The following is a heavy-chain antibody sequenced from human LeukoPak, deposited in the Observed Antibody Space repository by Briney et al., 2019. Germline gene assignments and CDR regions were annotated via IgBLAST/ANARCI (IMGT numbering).Heavy chain of an antibody. V-gene: IGHV3-23*01. CDR3: AKARAGDITAAFNY. Sequence: GGSLRLSCAASGFAFSSFAMSWVRQAPGKGLEWVSGISGSGASTYYADSVKGRFTISRDNSQNTLYLQMNSLRAEDTAVYYCAKARAGDITAAFNYWGQGTLVTVSS. D-gene: IGHD6-13*01. CDR1: GFAFSSFA. J-gene: IGHJ4*02. CDR2: ISGSGAST.